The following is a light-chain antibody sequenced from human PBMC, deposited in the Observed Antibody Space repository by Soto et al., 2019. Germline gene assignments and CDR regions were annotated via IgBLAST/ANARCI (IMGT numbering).Light chain of an antibody. Sequence: DIVMTQSPDSLAVSLGERATINCKSSQSVLYSSNNKNYLAWYQQKPGQPPKLLIYWASTRESGVPDRFSGRGSGTDFSLTISSLQAEDVAVYYCQQYYITPQTFGQGTKVEIK. CDR1: QSVLYSSNNKNY. CDR2: WAS. V-gene: IGKV4-1*01. CDR3: QQYYITPQT. J-gene: IGKJ1*01.